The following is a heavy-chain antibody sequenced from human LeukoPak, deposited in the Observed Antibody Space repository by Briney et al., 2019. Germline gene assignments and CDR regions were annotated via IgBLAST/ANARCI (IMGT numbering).Heavy chain of an antibody. CDR2: ISGSGGST. CDR1: GFTFSSYA. D-gene: IGHD1-26*01. J-gene: IGHJ4*02. Sequence: GGSLRLSWAASGFTFSSYAMSWVRQAPGKGLEWVSAISGSGGSTYYADSVNGRFTISRDNSKNTLYLQMNSLRAEDTAVYYCAKDRLSGSYGEAFDYWGQGTLVTVSS. V-gene: IGHV3-23*01. CDR3: AKDRLSGSYGEAFDY.